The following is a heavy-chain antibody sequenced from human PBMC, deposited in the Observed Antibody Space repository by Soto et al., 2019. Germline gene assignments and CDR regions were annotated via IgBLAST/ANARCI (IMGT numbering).Heavy chain of an antibody. CDR1: GYSFTSYW. V-gene: IGHV5-10-1*01. CDR2: IDPSDSYT. J-gene: IGHJ6*02. CDR3: ARLHKYIWSDQRNEYHRYRLAV. D-gene: IGHD1-20*01. Sequence: PGESLKISCKGSGYSFTSYWISWVRQMPGKGLEWMGRIDPSDSYTDYSPSFQGHVSISADKSISTAYLQWSSLKASDTAMYYCARLHKYIWSDQRNEYHRYRLAVRARRTTVTVSS.